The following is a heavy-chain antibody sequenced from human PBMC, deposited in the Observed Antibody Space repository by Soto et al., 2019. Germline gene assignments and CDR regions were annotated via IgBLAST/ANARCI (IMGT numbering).Heavy chain of an antibody. CDR3: ARDFHVRLGITYYYYMDV. J-gene: IGHJ6*03. D-gene: IGHD7-27*01. CDR2: INQDGSEI. Sequence: EVQLGEYGGGLVQPGWSLRLSCAASGFTFRSYWMSWVRQAPGKGLEWVANINQDGSEIYYVDSVEGRFSISRDNAENSLYLQMNSLRAEDTAVYYCARDFHVRLGITYYYYMDVWGTGTTVTVSS. V-gene: IGHV3-7*01. CDR1: GFTFRSYW.